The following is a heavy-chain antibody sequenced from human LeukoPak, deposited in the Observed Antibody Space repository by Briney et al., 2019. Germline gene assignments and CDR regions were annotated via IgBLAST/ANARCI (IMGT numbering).Heavy chain of an antibody. D-gene: IGHD3-10*01. CDR2: IYYSGST. J-gene: IGHJ4*02. Sequence: ASETLSLTCTVSGGSISSGGYYWSWIRQHPGTGLEWIGYIYYSGSTYYNPPLKSRVTISVDTSKNQFSLKLSSVTAADTAVYYCAREPHYGSGRNYFDYWGRGTLVTVSS. V-gene: IGHV4-31*03. CDR1: GGSISSGGYY. CDR3: AREPHYGSGRNYFDY.